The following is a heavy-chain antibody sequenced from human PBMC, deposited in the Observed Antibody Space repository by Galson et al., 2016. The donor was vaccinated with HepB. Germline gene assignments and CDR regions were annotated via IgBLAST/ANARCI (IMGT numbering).Heavy chain of an antibody. J-gene: IGHJ4*02. CDR1: GFTFSQYW. V-gene: IGHV3-74*01. CDR2: INSDGSSK. Sequence: SLRLSCAASGFTFSQYWMHWVRQAPGKGLVWVSRINSDGSSKSCAASVKGRFTIVRDNANNTLYLQMDSLSAEDTAVYYCARDGPSLDHWGQGILVTVSS. CDR3: ARDGPSLDH.